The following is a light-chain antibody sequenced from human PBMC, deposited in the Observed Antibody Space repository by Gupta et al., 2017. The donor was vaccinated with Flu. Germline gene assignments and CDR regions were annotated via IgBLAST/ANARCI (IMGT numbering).Light chain of an antibody. Sequence: ERATLSCRASQSVNKCLAWYQQKPGQAPRLLIYDTSNRATGIPARFSGSGSGTDFTLTISSLEPGDFALYYCQQRSNWPPFTFGGGTKVEIK. CDR1: QSVNKC. CDR2: DTS. CDR3: QQRSNWPPFT. J-gene: IGKJ4*01. V-gene: IGKV3-11*01.